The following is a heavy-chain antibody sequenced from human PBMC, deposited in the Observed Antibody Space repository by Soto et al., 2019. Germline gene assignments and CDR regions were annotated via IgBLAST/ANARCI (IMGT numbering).Heavy chain of an antibody. D-gene: IGHD2-15*01. CDR3: ARGYSPPTRYYFDY. J-gene: IGHJ4*02. Sequence: PSETLSLTCTVSGGSISSYYWSWIRQPPGKGLEWIGYIYYSGSTNYNPSLKSRVTISVDTSKNQFSLKLSSVTAADTAVYYCARGYSPPTRYYFDYWGQGTLVTVS. V-gene: IGHV4-59*01. CDR2: IYYSGST. CDR1: GGSISSYY.